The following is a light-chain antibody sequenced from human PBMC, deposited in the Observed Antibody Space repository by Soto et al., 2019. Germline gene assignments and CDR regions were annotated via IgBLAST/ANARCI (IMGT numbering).Light chain of an antibody. CDR3: MQATHSPWA. Sequence: DIVMTQTPLSSPVTLGQPASISCRSSQSLVHSYGNTYLSWLHQRPGQPPRHLLYNISKRFSGVPDRFSGSGAGTDFTLKITRVEAEDVGVYYFMQATHSPWAFGQGTKREIK. V-gene: IGKV2-24*01. CDR2: NIS. CDR1: QSLVHSYGNTY. J-gene: IGKJ2*01.